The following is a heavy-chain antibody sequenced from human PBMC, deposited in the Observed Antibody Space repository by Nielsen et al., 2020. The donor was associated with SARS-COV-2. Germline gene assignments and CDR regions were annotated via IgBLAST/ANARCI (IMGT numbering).Heavy chain of an antibody. CDR3: ARDDVGATFGSHVWFDY. Sequence: WIRQPPGKGLEWVSSISSSSSYIYYANSVKGRFTISRDNAKKSLYLQMNSLRAEDTAVYYCARDDVGATFGSHVWFDYWGQGTLVTVSS. D-gene: IGHD1-26*01. J-gene: IGHJ4*02. CDR2: ISSSSSYI. V-gene: IGHV3-21*01.